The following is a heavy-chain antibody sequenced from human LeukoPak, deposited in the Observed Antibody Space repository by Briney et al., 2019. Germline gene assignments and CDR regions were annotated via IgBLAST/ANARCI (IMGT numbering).Heavy chain of an antibody. Sequence: SETLSLTCTVSGGSISSGSYYWSWIRQPAGTGLEWIGRIYTSGSTNYNPSLKSRVTISVDTSKNQFSLKLSSVTAADTAVYYCARVAYYYDSSGYNEYFQHWGQGTLVTVSS. V-gene: IGHV4-61*02. CDR3: ARVAYYYDSSGYNEYFQH. D-gene: IGHD3-22*01. J-gene: IGHJ1*01. CDR2: IYTSGST. CDR1: GGSISSGSYY.